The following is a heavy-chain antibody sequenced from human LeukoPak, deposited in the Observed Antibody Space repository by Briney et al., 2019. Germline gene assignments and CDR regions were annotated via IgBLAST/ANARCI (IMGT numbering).Heavy chain of an antibody. CDR2: IIPIFGTA. J-gene: IGHJ4*02. CDR1: GGTFSSYA. Sequence: ASVKVSCKASGGTFSSYAISWVRQAPGQGLEWMGGIIPIFGTANYAQKFQGRVTITADESTSTAYMELSSLRSEDTAVYYCAKYKGYCSSTSCYAYFDYWGRGTLVTVSS. CDR3: AKYKGYCSSTSCYAYFDY. D-gene: IGHD2-2*01. V-gene: IGHV1-69*13.